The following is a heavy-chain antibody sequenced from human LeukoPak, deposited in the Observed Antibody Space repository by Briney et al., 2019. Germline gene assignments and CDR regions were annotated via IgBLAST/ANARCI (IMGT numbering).Heavy chain of an antibody. CDR3: ARDRRYYDSPYYFDY. Sequence: PGGSLRLSCAASGFSVSNNYMSWVRQAPGKGLEWVAGISYSAERTDYAGSVKGRFTISRDNSKNILYLQMNSLRADDTAVYYCARDRRYYDSPYYFDYWGQGTLVTVSS. D-gene: IGHD3-22*01. V-gene: IGHV3-53*01. J-gene: IGHJ4*02. CDR1: GFSVSNNY. CDR2: ISYSAERT.